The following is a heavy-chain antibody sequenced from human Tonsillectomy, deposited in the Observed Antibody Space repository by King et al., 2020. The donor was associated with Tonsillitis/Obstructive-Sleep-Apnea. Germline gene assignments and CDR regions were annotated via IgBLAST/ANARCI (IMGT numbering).Heavy chain of an antibody. V-gene: IGHV3-30*18. D-gene: IGHD5-24*01. J-gene: IGHJ4*02. CDR3: AKELEMATIKFPLYYFDY. CDR2: ISYDGSNK. Sequence: VQLVESGGGVVQPGRSLRLSCAASVFTFSSYGMHWVRQAPGKGLEGVAVISYDGSNKYYADSGKGRFTISRDNSKHTLYLQMNSLRAEDTAVYYCAKELEMATIKFPLYYFDYWGQGTLVTVSS. CDR1: VFTFSSYG.